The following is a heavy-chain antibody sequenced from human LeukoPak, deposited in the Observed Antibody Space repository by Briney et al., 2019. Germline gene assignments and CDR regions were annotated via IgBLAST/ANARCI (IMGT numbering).Heavy chain of an antibody. CDR2: IYHTGIN. D-gene: IGHD3-22*01. CDR1: GGSITTHY. V-gene: IGHV4-59*03. CDR3: ARTAYSSGYFPNWFDS. Sequence: SETLSLTCSISGGSITTHYWSWIRQPPGKGLEWIGYIYHTGINKYNPSLKSRVTISVDTSKKQFSLKLSSVTAAGTAVYYCARTAYSSGYFPNWFDSWGQGTLVTVSS. J-gene: IGHJ5*01.